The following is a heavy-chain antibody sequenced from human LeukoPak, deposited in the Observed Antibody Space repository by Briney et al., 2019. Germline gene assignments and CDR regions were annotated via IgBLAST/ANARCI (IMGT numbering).Heavy chain of an antibody. V-gene: IGHV3-23*01. Sequence: GGSLRLSCAASGFTFDDYAMHWVRQAPGKGLEWVSAISGSGGSTYYADSVKGRFTISRDNSKNTLYLQMNSLRAEDTAVYYCAAWTYYYDSRLLYWGQGTLVTVSS. D-gene: IGHD3-22*01. CDR2: ISGSGGST. J-gene: IGHJ4*02. CDR1: GFTFDDYA. CDR3: AAWTYYYDSRLLY.